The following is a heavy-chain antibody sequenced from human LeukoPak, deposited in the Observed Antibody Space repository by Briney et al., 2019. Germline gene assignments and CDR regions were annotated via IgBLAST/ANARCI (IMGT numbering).Heavy chain of an antibody. J-gene: IGHJ5*02. CDR1: GGSISSNDYY. D-gene: IGHD3-22*01. CDR3: ARDRGYYDSSGYYS. Sequence: PSETLSLTCTVSGGSISSNDYYWSWIRQPSGKGLEWIGYIYYSGSTSYNPSLKSRVTISVDTSKNHFSLRLSSVTAADTAVYYCARDRGYYDSSGYYSWGQGTLVTVSS. CDR2: IYYSGST. V-gene: IGHV4-30-4*01.